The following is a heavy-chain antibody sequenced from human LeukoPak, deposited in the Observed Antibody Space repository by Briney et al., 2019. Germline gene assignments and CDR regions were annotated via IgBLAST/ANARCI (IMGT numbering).Heavy chain of an antibody. CDR2: MFHTGST. V-gene: IGHV4-39*01. CDR3: ARHLTLSSREY. D-gene: IGHD2-2*01. CDR1: GGSISGSNEY. J-gene: IGHJ4*02. Sequence: SETLSLTCTVSGGSISGSNEYWGWIRQTPGKGLGWIGSMFHTGSTYYNPSLKSRVTISGDTSKNQFFLNLSSVTAADTAVYYCARHLTLSSREYWGQGTLVTVSS.